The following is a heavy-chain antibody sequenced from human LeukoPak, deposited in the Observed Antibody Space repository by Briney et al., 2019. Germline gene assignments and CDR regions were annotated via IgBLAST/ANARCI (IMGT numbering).Heavy chain of an antibody. Sequence: GGSLRLSCAASGFTFNNYGMHWVRQAPGKGLEWVALISYDGSNKYYADSVKGRFTISRDNSKNTLYLQTNSLRAEDTAVYYCARDGSVYSSSWGQYGMDVWGQGTTVTVSS. CDR1: GFTFNNYG. CDR2: ISYDGSNK. D-gene: IGHD6-13*01. V-gene: IGHV3-30*03. CDR3: ARDGSVYSSSWGQYGMDV. J-gene: IGHJ6*02.